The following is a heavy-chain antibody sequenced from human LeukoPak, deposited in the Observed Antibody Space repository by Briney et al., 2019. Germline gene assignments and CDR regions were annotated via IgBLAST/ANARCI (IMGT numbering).Heavy chain of an antibody. J-gene: IGHJ4*02. CDR1: GFTFSNAW. CDR2: IKSKTDGGTT. D-gene: IGHD2-15*01. CDR3: TTDYLGYCSGGSCYPPALDAGY. Sequence: GGSLRLSCAASGFTFSNAWMSWVRQAPGKGLEWVGRIKSKTDGGTTDYAAPVKGRFTISRDDSKNTLYLQMNSLKTEDTAVYYCTTDYLGYCSGGSCYPPALDAGYWGQGTLVTVSS. V-gene: IGHV3-15*01.